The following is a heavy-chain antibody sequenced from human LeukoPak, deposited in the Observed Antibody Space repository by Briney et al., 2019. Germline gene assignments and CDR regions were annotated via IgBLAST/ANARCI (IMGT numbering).Heavy chain of an antibody. CDR2: IYYSGST. V-gene: IGHV4-59*01. D-gene: IGHD6-19*01. J-gene: IGHJ4*02. CDR3: ARLPGGSGWFPDY. Sequence: SETLSLTCTVSGGSISSYYWSWIRQPPGKGLEWIGYIYYSGSTNYNPSLKSRVTISVDTSKNQFSLKLSSVTAADTAVYYCARLPGGSGWFPDYWGQGTLVTVSS. CDR1: GGSISSYY.